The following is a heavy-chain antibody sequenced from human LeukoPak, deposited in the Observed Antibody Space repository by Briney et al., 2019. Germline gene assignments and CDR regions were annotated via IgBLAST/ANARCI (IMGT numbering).Heavy chain of an antibody. V-gene: IGHV4-59*08. CDR1: GGSISSYY. Sequence: SETLSLTCTVPGGSISSYYWSWVRQPPGKGLEWIGYIYYSGSTNYNPSLQSRVTISVDTSTNQFSLKLSSVTAADTAVYFCARRGPESYYNTWFDPWGQGTLVTVSS. CDR2: IYYSGST. CDR3: ARRGPESYYNTWFDP. J-gene: IGHJ5*02. D-gene: IGHD3-10*01.